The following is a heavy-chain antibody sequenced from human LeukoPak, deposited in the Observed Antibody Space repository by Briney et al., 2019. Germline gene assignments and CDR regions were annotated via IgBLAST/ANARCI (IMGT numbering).Heavy chain of an antibody. CDR1: AASVTSHS. J-gene: IGHJ5*01. Sequence: SETLSLTCSVSAASVTSHSWSWIRQPPGKQLESIGMIYNSVTTNYRPSLKSRVTISVDASKNQLSLKLSSVTAADTAVYYCARGGASSHWFGSWGQGTLVTVSS. D-gene: IGHD6-13*01. V-gene: IGHV4-59*02. CDR3: ARGGASSHWFGS. CDR2: IYNSVTT.